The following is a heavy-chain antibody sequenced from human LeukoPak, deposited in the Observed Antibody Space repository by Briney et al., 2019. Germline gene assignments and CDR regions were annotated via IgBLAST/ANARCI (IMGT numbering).Heavy chain of an antibody. J-gene: IGHJ3*02. Sequence: SETLSLTCTVSGGSISSSSYYWGWIRQPPGKGLEWIGSIYYSGSTYYNPSLKSRVTISVDTSKNQFSLKLSSVTAADTAVYYCARLDYGGPYAFDIWDQGTMVTVSS. CDR1: GGSISSSSYY. CDR3: ARLDYGGPYAFDI. V-gene: IGHV4-39*01. CDR2: IYYSGST. D-gene: IGHD4-23*01.